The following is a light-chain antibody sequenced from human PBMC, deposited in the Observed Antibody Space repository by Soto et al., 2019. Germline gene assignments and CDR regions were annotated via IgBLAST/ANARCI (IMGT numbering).Light chain of an antibody. Sequence: QSALTQPRSVSGSPGQSITISCTGTSSDVGGYNYVSWYRQHPGKAPKLMIYDVSKRPSGVPDRFSGSKSGNTASLTISWLQAEDEADYYCCSYAGSYTHYVFGTGTKVTVL. CDR1: SSDVGGYNY. CDR3: CSYAGSYTHYV. V-gene: IGLV2-11*01. J-gene: IGLJ1*01. CDR2: DVS.